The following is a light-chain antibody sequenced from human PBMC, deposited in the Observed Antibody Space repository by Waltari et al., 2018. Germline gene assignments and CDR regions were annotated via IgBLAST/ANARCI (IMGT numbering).Light chain of an antibody. V-gene: IGLV3-21*04. J-gene: IGLJ1*01. CDR1: NLGTYS. CDR2: YDR. CDR3: HVWHPHVDPGV. Sequence: SYVVTQPPSVSVAPGETATITCGGDNLGTYSVHWYQQKAGQAPVLVIFYDRDRPSGIPDRFSGSNSGNTATLTINRVEAGDEARYYCHVWHPHVDPGVFGTGTEVTVL.